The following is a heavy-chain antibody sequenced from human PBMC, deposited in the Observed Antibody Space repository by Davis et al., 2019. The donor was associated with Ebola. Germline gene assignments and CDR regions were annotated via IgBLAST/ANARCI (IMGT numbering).Heavy chain of an antibody. V-gene: IGHV3-30-3*01. CDR2: MPYAGIEK. CDR3: ASSSTSSWYRGFDY. J-gene: IGHJ4*02. D-gene: IGHD6-13*01. CDR1: GFTFSSYA. Sequence: GESLKLPCPASGFTFSSYAMHWVRQAQGKGLERVAAMPYAGIEKYYADSAKGRFTISRDNSKNMLFLQMSSLRGEETAVYYCASSSTSSWYRGFDYWGQGTLVTVSS.